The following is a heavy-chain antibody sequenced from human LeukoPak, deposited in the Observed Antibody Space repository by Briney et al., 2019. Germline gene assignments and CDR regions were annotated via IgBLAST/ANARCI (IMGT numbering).Heavy chain of an antibody. Sequence: GGYLRLSCAASGFTFSSYEMNWVRQAPGKGLEWVSYISSSGSTIYYADSVKGRFTISRDNAKNSLYLQMNSLRAEDTAVYYCARDGGYDPFDYWGQGTLVTVSS. J-gene: IGHJ4*02. D-gene: IGHD5-12*01. CDR2: ISSSGSTI. CDR3: ARDGGYDPFDY. CDR1: GFTFSSYE. V-gene: IGHV3-48*03.